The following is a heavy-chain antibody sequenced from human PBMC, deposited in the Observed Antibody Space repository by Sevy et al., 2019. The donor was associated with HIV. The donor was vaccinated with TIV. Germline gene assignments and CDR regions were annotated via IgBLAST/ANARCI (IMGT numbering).Heavy chain of an antibody. CDR3: ARVGMTELGDYFDY. CDR1: GFTFSSYS. V-gene: IGHV3-21*01. Sequence: GGSLRLSCAASGFTFSSYSMNWVRQAPGKGLEWVSSISSSSSYIYYADSVKGRFTISRDNAKNSLYLQMNSLRAEDTAVYYCARVGMTELGDYFDYWGQGTLVTVSS. D-gene: IGHD1-26*01. CDR2: ISSSSSYI. J-gene: IGHJ4*02.